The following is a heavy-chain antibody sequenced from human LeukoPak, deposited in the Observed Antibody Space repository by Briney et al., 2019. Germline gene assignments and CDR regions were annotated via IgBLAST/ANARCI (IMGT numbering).Heavy chain of an antibody. CDR2: IRSKANSYAT. J-gene: IGHJ4*02. Sequence: GGSLNLSCAASGFTLSGSAMHWVRQASGKGLEWVGRIRSKANSYATAYAASVKGRFTISRDDSKNTAYLQMNSLKTEDTAVYYCAKDEAGGYFDYWGQGTLVTVSS. D-gene: IGHD3-10*01. V-gene: IGHV3-73*01. CDR3: AKDEAGGYFDY. CDR1: GFTLSGSA.